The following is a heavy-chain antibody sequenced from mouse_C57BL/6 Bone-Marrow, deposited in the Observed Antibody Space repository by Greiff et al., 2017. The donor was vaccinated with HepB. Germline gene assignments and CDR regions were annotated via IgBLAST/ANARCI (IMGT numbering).Heavy chain of an antibody. V-gene: IGHV1-54*01. D-gene: IGHD1-1*01. CDR2: INPGSGGT. CDR1: GYAFTNYL. J-gene: IGHJ3*01. Sequence: QVQLQQSGAELVRPGTSVKVSCKASGYAFTNYLIEWVKQRPGQGLEWIGVINPGSGGTNYNEKFKGKATLTADKSSSTAYMQLSSLTSEDSAVYFCARRRYGSGPFAYWGQGTLVTVSA. CDR3: ARRRYGSGPFAY.